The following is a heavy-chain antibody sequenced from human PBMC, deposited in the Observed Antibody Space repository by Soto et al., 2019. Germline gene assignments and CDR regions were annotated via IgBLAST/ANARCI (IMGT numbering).Heavy chain of an antibody. CDR3: ARDLEMATMLHAY. J-gene: IGHJ4*02. CDR1: GYTFTSYG. D-gene: IGHD5-12*01. Sequence: ASVKVSCKASGYTFTSYGISCVRQAPGQGLEWMGWISAYNGNTNYAQRLQGRVTVTTDTSTSTAYMELRSLRPDDTAVYYCARDLEMATMLHAYWGQGTLVTVSS. CDR2: ISAYNGNT. V-gene: IGHV1-18*01.